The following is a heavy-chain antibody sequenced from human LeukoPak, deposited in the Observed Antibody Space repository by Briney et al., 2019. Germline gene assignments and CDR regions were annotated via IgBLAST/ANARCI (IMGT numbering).Heavy chain of an antibody. D-gene: IGHD3-3*01. Sequence: ASVKVSCKASGYTFTGYYMHWVRQAPGQGLEWMGRINPNSGGTNYVQKFQGRVTITRDTSISTAYMELSRLRSDDTAVYYCARGYYDFWSGYQEGEFDYWGQGTLVTVSS. CDR2: INPNSGGT. J-gene: IGHJ4*02. V-gene: IGHV1-2*06. CDR3: ARGYYDFWSGYQEGEFDY. CDR1: GYTFTGYY.